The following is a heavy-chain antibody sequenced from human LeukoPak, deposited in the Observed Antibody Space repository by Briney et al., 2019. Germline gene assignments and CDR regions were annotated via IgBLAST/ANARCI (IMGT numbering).Heavy chain of an antibody. CDR1: GYSISSGYY. CDR3: ARYGVWYYYMDV. CDR2: IYHSGST. J-gene: IGHJ6*03. Sequence: PSETLSLTCAVSGYSISSGYYWGWIRQPPGKGLEWIGSIYHSGSTYYNPSLKSRVTISVDTSKNQFSLKLSSVTAADTAVYYCARYGVWYYYMDVWGKGTTVTVSS. V-gene: IGHV4-38-2*01. D-gene: IGHD3-10*01.